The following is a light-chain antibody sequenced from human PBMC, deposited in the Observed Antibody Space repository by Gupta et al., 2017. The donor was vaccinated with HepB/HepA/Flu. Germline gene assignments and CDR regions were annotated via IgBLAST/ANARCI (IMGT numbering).Light chain of an antibody. CDR3: QVWDSSIRV. Sequence: YVPSPPPSVSVAPGKTARITCGGNNLGSKSVHWYQQKPGQAPVLVIYYESDRPSGIPERFSGSNSGNTATLTISRVEAGDEADYYCQVWDSSIRVFGGGTKLTVL. J-gene: IGLJ3*02. CDR2: YES. CDR1: NLGSKS. V-gene: IGLV3-21*04.